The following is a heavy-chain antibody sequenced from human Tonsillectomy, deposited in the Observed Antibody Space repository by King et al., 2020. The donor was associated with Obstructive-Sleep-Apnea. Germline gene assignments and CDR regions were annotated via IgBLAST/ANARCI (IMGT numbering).Heavy chain of an antibody. V-gene: IGHV4-34*01. Sequence: VQLQQWGAGLLKPSETLSLPCGVYGVSFSGYYWSWIRQPPGKGLEWIGEINHSGSTNYNPSLKSRVTISVDTSKNQFSLKLSSVTAADTAVYYCARGQSSRAYSSSWYYFDYWGQGTLVTVSS. J-gene: IGHJ4*02. D-gene: IGHD6-13*01. CDR1: GVSFSGYY. CDR3: ARGQSSRAYSSSWYYFDY. CDR2: INHSGST.